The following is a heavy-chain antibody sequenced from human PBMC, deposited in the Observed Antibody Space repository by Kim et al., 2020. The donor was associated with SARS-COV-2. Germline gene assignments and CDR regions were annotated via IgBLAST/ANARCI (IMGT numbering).Heavy chain of an antibody. CDR2: MNPNSGDT. Sequence: ASVKVSCKASGYTFTSYDINWVRQATGQGLEWMGWMNPNSGDTGYAQKFQGRVTMTRDTSITTAYMELSTLRSDDTAVYYCVRGPPTKLRFLVWLWDHWG. CDR1: GYTFTSYD. CDR3: VRGPPTKLRFLVWLWDH. D-gene: IGHD3-3*01. V-gene: IGHV1-8*01. J-gene: IGHJ4*01.